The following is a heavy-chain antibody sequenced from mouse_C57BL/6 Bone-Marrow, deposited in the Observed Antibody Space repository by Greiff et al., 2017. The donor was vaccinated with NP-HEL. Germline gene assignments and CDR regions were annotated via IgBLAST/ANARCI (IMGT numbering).Heavy chain of an antibody. V-gene: IGHV10-1*01. J-gene: IGHJ3*01. CDR1: GFSFNTYA. CDR3: VRQHYYGSSPWFAY. CDR2: IRSKSNNYAT. Sequence: EVQGVESGGGLVQPKGSLKLSCAASGFSFNTYAMNWVRQAPGKGLEWVARIRSKSNNYATYYADSVKDRFTISRDDSESMLYLQMNNLKTEDTAMYYCVRQHYYGSSPWFAYWGQGTLVTVSA. D-gene: IGHD1-1*01.